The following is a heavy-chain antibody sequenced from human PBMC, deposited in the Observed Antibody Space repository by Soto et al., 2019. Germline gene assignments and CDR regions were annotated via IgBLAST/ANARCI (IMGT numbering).Heavy chain of an antibody. CDR2: IYYSGST. V-gene: IGHV4-59*01. J-gene: IGHJ6*02. Sequence: QVQLQESGPGLVKPSETLSLTCTVSGGSISSYYWSWIRQPPGKGLEWIGYIYYSGSTKYNPSLKSRVTISVDTSKNQFSLTLSSVTAADTAVYYCARDKVNIGVDGIHYFYGMDVWGQGTTVTVSS. CDR3: ARDKVNIGVDGIHYFYGMDV. D-gene: IGHD6-19*01. CDR1: GGSISSYY.